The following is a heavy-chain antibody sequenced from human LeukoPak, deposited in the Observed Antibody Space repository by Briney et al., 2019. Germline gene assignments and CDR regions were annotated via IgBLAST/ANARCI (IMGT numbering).Heavy chain of an antibody. CDR1: GGSSSSYY. CDR2: IYYSGST. V-gene: IGHV4-59*01. J-gene: IGHJ6*03. Sequence: SEALSLTCTVSGGSSSSYYWSWIRQPPGKELEWIGYIYYSGSTNYNPSLKSRVTISVDTSKNQFSLKLSSVTAADTAVYYCASGINLGGSRVYYYYYMDVWGKGTTVTVSS. CDR3: ASGINLGGSRVYYYYYMDV. D-gene: IGHD2-15*01.